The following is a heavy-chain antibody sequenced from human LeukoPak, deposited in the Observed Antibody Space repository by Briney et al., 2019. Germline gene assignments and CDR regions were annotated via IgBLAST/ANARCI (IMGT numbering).Heavy chain of an antibody. CDR3: TTEYLVVVRAASQYFDY. D-gene: IGHD2-15*01. V-gene: IGHV3-48*03. J-gene: IGHJ4*02. CDR1: GFMFDTYA. Sequence: PGGSLRLSCAASGFMFDTYAMNWVRQAPGKGLEWVSYISEGGDATYYADSVKGRFTISRDNARNTLYLQMNSLRAENTAIYYCTTEYLVVVRAASQYFDYWCRGMLIIVSA. CDR2: ISEGGDAT.